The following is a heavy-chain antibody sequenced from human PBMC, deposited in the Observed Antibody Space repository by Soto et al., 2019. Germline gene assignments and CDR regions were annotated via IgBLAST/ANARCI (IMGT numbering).Heavy chain of an antibody. V-gene: IGHV3-23*01. CDR2: ASDSGGAT. CDR1: GFTFNNYA. J-gene: IGHJ4*02. D-gene: IGHD3-9*01. Sequence: EVQLLESGGGLVQPGGSLRLSCAASGFTFNNYAMTWVRQAPGKGLEWVSTASDSGGATFYADSVKGRFTISRDDSKNTLYRQMISLRGENTAIYYCARRCRSSTCYKAYSRPDYWGQGTLVTVSS. CDR3: ARRCRSSTCYKAYSRPDY.